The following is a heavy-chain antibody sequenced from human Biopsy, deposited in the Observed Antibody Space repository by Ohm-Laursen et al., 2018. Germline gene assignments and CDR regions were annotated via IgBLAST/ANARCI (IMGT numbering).Heavy chain of an antibody. V-gene: IGHV4-34*08. CDR3: GNEVHGRDY. CDR1: GKTFSDYQ. D-gene: IGHD2-15*01. CDR2: INQAGTT. Sequence: PSQTLSLTCPVFGKTFSDYQWSWIRQPPGKGLGWIGQINQAGTTNYNPSLKSRVSISADASKYEFSLRLTSVTAADTAVYLCGNEVHGRDYWGLGAQVTVSS. J-gene: IGHJ4*02.